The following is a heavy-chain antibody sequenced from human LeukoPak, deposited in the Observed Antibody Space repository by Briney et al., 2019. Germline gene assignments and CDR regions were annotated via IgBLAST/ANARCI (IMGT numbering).Heavy chain of an antibody. CDR1: GYTFTSYT. Sequence: ASVKVSCKASGYTFTSYTIHWVRQAPGQRLEWMGWINAGNGNTKYSQEFQDRVTITRDTSASTAYMELSSLRSEDTAVYYCARGVTGRYCSSTSCHWRAWFDPWGQGTLVTVSS. CDR3: ARGVTGRYCSSTSCHWRAWFDP. CDR2: INAGNGNT. J-gene: IGHJ5*02. D-gene: IGHD2-2*01. V-gene: IGHV1-3*03.